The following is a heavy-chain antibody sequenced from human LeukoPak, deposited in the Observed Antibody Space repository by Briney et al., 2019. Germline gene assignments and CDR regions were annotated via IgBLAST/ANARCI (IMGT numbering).Heavy chain of an antibody. J-gene: IGHJ6*02. Sequence: GASVKVSCKASGYTFTGYYMHWVRQAPGQGLEWMGWINPNSGGTNYAQKFQGRVTMTRDTSISTAYMELSRLRSDDTAVYYCARDQSHYSSGWKRYYYYYGMDVWGQGTTVTVSS. CDR2: INPNSGGT. V-gene: IGHV1-2*02. D-gene: IGHD6-19*01. CDR1: GYTFTGYY. CDR3: ARDQSHYSSGWKRYYYYYGMDV.